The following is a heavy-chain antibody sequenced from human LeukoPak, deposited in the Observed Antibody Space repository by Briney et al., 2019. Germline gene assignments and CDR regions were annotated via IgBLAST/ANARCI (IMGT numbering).Heavy chain of an antibody. CDR2: IYYSGST. Sequence: SETLSLTCTVSGGSISSYYWSWIRQPPGKGLEWIGYIYYSGSTNYNPSLKSRVTMSVDTSKSQFSLKLSSVTAADTAVYYCRGSGSYYDYWGQGTLVTVSS. CDR3: RGSGSYYDY. D-gene: IGHD3-10*01. CDR1: GGSISSYY. J-gene: IGHJ4*02. V-gene: IGHV4-59*12.